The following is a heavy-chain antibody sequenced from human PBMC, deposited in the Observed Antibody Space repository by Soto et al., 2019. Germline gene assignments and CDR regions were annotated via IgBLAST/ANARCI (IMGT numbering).Heavy chain of an antibody. CDR3: AKDYPYCSGGSCQGNIFDY. V-gene: IGHV3-30*18. CDR1: GFTFSSYG. J-gene: IGHJ4*02. CDR2: ISYDGSNK. Sequence: GGSLRLSCAASGFTFSSYGMHWVRQAPGKGLEWVAVISYDGSNKYYADSVKGRFTISRDNSKNTLYLQMNSLRAEDTAVYYCAKDYPYCSGGSCQGNIFDYWGQGTLVTVSS. D-gene: IGHD2-15*01.